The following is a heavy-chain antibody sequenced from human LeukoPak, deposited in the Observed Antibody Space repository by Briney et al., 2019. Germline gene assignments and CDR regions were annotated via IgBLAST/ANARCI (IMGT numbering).Heavy chain of an antibody. Sequence: SETLSLTCAVSGGSISSSNWWSWVRQPPGKGLEWIGEIYHSGSTNYNPSLKSRVTISVDKSKNQFSLKLSSVTAADTAVYYCARHPPTVVTPFDYWGQGTLVTVSS. CDR1: GGSISSSNW. J-gene: IGHJ4*02. CDR3: ARHPPTVVTPFDY. V-gene: IGHV4-4*02. CDR2: IYHSGST. D-gene: IGHD4-23*01.